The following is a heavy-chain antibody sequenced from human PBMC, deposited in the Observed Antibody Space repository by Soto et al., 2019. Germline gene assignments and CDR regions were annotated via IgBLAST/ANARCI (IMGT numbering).Heavy chain of an antibody. CDR3: TIVRVADSALDH. CDR1: GFMFSAYT. Sequence: GGSLRLSCAASGFMFSAYTMNWVRQAPGKGLEWLSSISDDSSYIDYADSVKGRFTISRDNSKNTLFLHMSNLRAEDTAMYYCTIVRVADSALDHWGQGTLVTVSS. D-gene: IGHD3-10*02. V-gene: IGHV3-21*01. CDR2: ISDDSSYI. J-gene: IGHJ4*02.